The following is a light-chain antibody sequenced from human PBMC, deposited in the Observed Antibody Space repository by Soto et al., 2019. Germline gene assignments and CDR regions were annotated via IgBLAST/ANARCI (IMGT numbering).Light chain of an antibody. J-gene: IGKJ1*01. V-gene: IGKV3-15*01. CDR1: QRVSSN. Sequence: EIVMTQSPATLSVSPGERATLSFRASQRVSSNLPWYQQKLGQAPRLLVYGASSRASGTPARSSGSGSGREDTLPISSLQSEDFAVDYCQQYNNWPRTFGQGTKVDIK. CDR3: QQYNNWPRT. CDR2: GAS.